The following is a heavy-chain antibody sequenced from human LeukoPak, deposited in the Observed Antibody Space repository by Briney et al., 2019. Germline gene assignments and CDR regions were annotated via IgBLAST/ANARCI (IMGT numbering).Heavy chain of an antibody. CDR3: AAADNYYDSSGYPLYAFDI. CDR2: IVVGSGNT. V-gene: IGHV1-58*02. D-gene: IGHD3-22*01. J-gene: IGHJ3*02. CDR1: EFTFTSSA. Sequence: SVKVSCKASEFTFTSSAMQWVRQARGQRLEWIGWIVVGSGNTNYAQKFQERVTITRDMSTSTAYMELSSLRSEDTAVYYCAAADNYYDSSGYPLYAFDIWGQGTMVTVSS.